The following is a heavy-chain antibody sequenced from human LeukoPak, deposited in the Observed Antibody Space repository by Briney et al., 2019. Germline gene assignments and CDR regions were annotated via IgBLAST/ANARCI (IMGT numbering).Heavy chain of an antibody. CDR3: XXXXKYYYDSSGSLDY. CDR1: GGSISSGDYY. V-gene: IGHV4-30-4*01. J-gene: IGHJ4*02. CDR2: IYYSGST. Sequence: SETLSLTCTVSGGSISSGDYYWSWIRQPPGKGLEWIGYIYYSGSTYYNPSLKSRVTISVDTSENQFSLKLSSVTAADTAVYXXXXXXKYYYDSSGSLDYWGQGTLVTVSS. D-gene: IGHD3-22*01.